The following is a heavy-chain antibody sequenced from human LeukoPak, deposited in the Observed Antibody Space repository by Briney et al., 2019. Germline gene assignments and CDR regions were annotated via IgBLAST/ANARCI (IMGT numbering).Heavy chain of an antibody. D-gene: IGHD5-18*01. CDR1: GFTVSSNY. CDR2: IYSGGSI. CDR3: ARDLPLGYSYGYDY. Sequence: GGSLRLSCAASGFTVSSNYMSWVRQAPGKGLEWVSVIYSGGSIYYADSVKGRFTISRDNSKNTLYLQMNSLRAEDTAVYYCARDLPLGYSYGYDYWGQGTLATVSS. V-gene: IGHV3-53*01. J-gene: IGHJ4*02.